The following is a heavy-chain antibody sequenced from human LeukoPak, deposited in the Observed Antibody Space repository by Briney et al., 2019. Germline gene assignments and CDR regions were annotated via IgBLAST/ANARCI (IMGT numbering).Heavy chain of an antibody. CDR1: GFTFSSYA. V-gene: IGHV3-23*01. Sequence: PGGSLRLSCAASGFTFSSYAMSWVRQAPGKGLEWVSGISDNGGNTYYADSVKGRFTISRDNSRNTLYLQMNSLRAEDTAVYYCAKDAQPRITIFGVVTLDYWGQGTLVTVSS. CDR3: AKDAQPRITIFGVVTLDY. D-gene: IGHD3-3*01. CDR2: ISDNGGNT. J-gene: IGHJ4*02.